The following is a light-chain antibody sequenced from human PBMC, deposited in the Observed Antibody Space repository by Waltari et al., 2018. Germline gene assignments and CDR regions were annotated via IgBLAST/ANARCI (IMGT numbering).Light chain of an antibody. CDR1: NIGSKS. Sequence: SYVVTQSPSVSVAPGETARITCGGDNIGSKSVHWYQQRPGQAPVLVISYDSGRPSGIPERFSGSNSGNTATLTISWVEAEDEADYYCLVWHSTSDHHGVFGGGTKLTVL. CDR2: YDS. J-gene: IGLJ2*01. CDR3: LVWHSTSDHHGV. V-gene: IGLV3-21*04.